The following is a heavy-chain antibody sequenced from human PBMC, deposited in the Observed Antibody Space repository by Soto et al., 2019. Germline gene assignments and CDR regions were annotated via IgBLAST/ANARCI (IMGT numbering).Heavy chain of an antibody. CDR3: AREGRIAARPYNWFDP. V-gene: IGHV1-18*04. D-gene: IGHD6-6*01. J-gene: IGHJ5*02. Sequence: GASVKVSCKASGYTCTSYGISWVRQAPGQGLEWMGWISAYNGNTNYAQKLQGRVTMTTDTSTSTAYMELRSLRSDDTAVYYCAREGRIAARPYNWFDPWGQGTLVTVSS. CDR1: GYTCTSYG. CDR2: ISAYNGNT.